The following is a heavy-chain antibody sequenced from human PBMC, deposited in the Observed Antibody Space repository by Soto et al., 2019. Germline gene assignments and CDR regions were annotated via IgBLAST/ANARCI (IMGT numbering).Heavy chain of an antibody. V-gene: IGHV3-23*01. J-gene: IGHJ3*02. D-gene: IGHD2-8*01. CDR2: ISGSVGST. Sequence: EGQLLESGGGLVQPGGSLRLSCAASGFTFSSYDMSWVRQAPGKGLEWVSAISGSVGSTYYADSVKGRFTISRDNSKNTLYVQMNSQRAEDTAIYYCAKEDDAWTNGHFDIWGQGTMVTVSS. CDR1: GFTFSSYD. CDR3: AKEDDAWTNGHFDI.